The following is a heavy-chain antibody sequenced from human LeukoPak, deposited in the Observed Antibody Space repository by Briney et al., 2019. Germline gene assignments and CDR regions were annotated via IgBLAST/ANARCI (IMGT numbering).Heavy chain of an antibody. CDR1: GFTFSSYS. CDR2: ISTGSSTI. D-gene: IGHD2-15*01. V-gene: IGHV3-48*04. Sequence: PGGSLTLSCAASGFTFSSYSINWVRQAPGKGLEWVSYISTGSSTIYYADSVKGRFTISRDNAKKLVYLELKSLRAEDTALYYCVREDSRGAFDIWGQGTMVIVSS. CDR3: VREDSRGAFDI. J-gene: IGHJ3*02.